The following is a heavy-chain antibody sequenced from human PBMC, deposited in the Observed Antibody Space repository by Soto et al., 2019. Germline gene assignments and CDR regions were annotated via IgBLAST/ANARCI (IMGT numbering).Heavy chain of an antibody. CDR3: ARHDGRYRYFDY. D-gene: IGHD1-20*01. J-gene: IGHJ4*02. V-gene: IGHV4-59*08. CDR2: IYYSGST. Sequence: SETLSLTCTVSGGSISSYYWSWIRQPPGKGLEWIGYIYYSGSTNYNPSLKSRVTISVDTSKNQFSLKLSSVTAADTAVYYCARHDGRYRYFDYWGQGTLVTVSS. CDR1: GGSISSYY.